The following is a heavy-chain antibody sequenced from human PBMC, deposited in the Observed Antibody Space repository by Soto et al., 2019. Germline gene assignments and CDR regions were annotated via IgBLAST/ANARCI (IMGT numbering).Heavy chain of an antibody. J-gene: IGHJ1*01. V-gene: IGHV3-23*01. CDR3: AKGQECSGGSCHAEYFQH. D-gene: IGHD2-15*01. CDR2: ISGSGGST. CDR1: GFTFSSYA. Sequence: PGGSLRLSCAASGFTFSSYAMSWVRQAPGKGLEWVSAISGSGGSTYYADSVKGRFTISRDNSKNTLYLQMNSLRAEDTAVYYCAKGQECSGGSCHAEYFQHWGEGTLVTGSS.